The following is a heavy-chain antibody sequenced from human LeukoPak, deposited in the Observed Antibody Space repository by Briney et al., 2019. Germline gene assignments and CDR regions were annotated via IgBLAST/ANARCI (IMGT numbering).Heavy chain of an antibody. V-gene: IGHV3-7*01. D-gene: IGHD2-21*01. Sequence: GGSLRLSCAASGFTFTRYWMTWVRQAPGKGLQWVANIKRDGSEKYYVDSVKGRFTISRDNAKNSLYLQMNSLRAEDTAVYYCVRDGAGYCYSGAESDAFDLWGRGSLVTVSS. CDR3: VRDGAGYCYSGAESDAFDL. CDR2: IKRDGSEK. CDR1: GFTFTRYW. J-gene: IGHJ3*01.